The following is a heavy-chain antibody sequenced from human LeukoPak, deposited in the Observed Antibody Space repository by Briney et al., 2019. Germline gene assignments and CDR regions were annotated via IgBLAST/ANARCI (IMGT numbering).Heavy chain of an antibody. V-gene: IGHV5-51*01. CDR3: ARRHYYDSSGYYDY. D-gene: IGHD3-22*01. J-gene: IGHJ4*02. CDR1: GYSFASYW. Sequence: GESLKISCKGSGYSFASYWFGWVGQMPGKGLEWMGIIYPGDSNTRYSPSFQGQVTISADRSISTAYLQWSSLKASDTAMYYCARRHYYDSSGYYDYWGQGTLVTVSS. CDR2: IYPGDSNT.